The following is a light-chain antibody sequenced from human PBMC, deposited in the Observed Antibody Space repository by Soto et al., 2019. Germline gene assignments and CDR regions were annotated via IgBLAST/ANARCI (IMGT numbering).Light chain of an antibody. CDR1: QDIRNE. J-gene: IGKJ1*01. Sequence: AIQMTQSPSSLSASVGDRVTITCRASQDIRNELGWYQQRPGKAPKLLIYAASTLQSGVPSRFSASGSGTDFTLTISSLQPEDFATYYCLQAYNYPWTFGQGTKVDI. V-gene: IGKV1-6*01. CDR2: AAS. CDR3: LQAYNYPWT.